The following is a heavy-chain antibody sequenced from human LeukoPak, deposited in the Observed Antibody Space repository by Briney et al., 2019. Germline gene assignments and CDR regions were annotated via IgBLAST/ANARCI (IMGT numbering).Heavy chain of an antibody. CDR1: GGSFSGYY. CDR2: INHSGST. J-gene: IGHJ4*02. D-gene: IGHD3-3*01. Sequence: ASETLSLTCAVYGGSFSGYYWSWIRQPPGKGLEWIGEINHSGSTNYNPSLKSRVTISVDTSKNQFSLKLSSVTAADTAVYYCARAVPLYDFWSGYYIFGGFDYWGQGTLVTVSS. V-gene: IGHV4-34*01. CDR3: ARAVPLYDFWSGYYIFGGFDY.